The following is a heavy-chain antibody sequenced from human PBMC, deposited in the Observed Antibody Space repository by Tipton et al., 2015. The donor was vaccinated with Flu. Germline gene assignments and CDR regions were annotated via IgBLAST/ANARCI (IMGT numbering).Heavy chain of an antibody. CDR3: ARRSSVTTLWGNWFDP. J-gene: IGHJ5*02. D-gene: IGHD4-11*01. Sequence: LRLSCTVSGGSVSSGSYYWSWIRQPPGKGLEWIGYIYYSGSTNYNPSLKSRVTISVDTSKNQFSLKLSSVTAADTAVYYCARRSSVTTLWGNWFDPWGQGTLVTVSS. CDR1: GGSVSSGSYY. CDR2: IYYSGST. V-gene: IGHV4-61*01.